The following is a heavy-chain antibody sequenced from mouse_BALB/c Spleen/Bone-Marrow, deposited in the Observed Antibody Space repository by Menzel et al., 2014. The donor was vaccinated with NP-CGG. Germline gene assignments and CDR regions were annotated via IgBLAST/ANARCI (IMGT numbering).Heavy chain of an antibody. CDR1: GFNIKDYY. CDR3: ARLGNYYFDY. CDR2: IDPENGNT. J-gene: IGHJ2*01. V-gene: IGHV14-1*02. Sequence: VQLQQSGAELVRPGALVKLSCKASGFNIKDYYMHWVKQRPEQGLEWIGWIDPENGNTIYDPKFQGKASITADPSSNPAYLQLSSLTSEDTAVYFCARLGNYYFDYWGQGTTLTVSS.